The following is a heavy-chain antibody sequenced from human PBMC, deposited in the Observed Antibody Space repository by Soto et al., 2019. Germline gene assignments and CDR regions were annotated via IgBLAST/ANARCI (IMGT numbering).Heavy chain of an antibody. J-gene: IGHJ6*02. CDR2: MLSGGRT. V-gene: IGHV3-53*01. Sequence: EVQLVESGGGLIQPGGSLRISCAASGFNVSHNYMSWVRQPPGKGLEWVAIMLSGGRTYYADSVKGRFTISRDNSKNTLYFQMHSMRADDTAVYYCARGPGHGLDVWGQGTTVIVSS. CDR3: ARGPGHGLDV. CDR1: GFNVSHNY. D-gene: IGHD1-1*01.